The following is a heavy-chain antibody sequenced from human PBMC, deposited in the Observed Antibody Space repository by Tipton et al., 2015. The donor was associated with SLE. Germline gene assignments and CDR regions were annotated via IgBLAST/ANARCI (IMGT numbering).Heavy chain of an antibody. CDR1: GASIDDDY. V-gene: IGHV4-59*01. CDR2: IYYNGYT. J-gene: IGHJ4*02. D-gene: IGHD1/OR15-1a*01. CDR3: ARGKGNDWHIDF. Sequence: GLVKPSETLSLTCTVSGASIDDDYWNWFRQPPGKGPEWIGHIYYNGYTNYNPSLRSRVTISKDMSNNHISLKLTSVTAADTAMYYCARGKGNDWHIDFWGQGTLVTVSS.